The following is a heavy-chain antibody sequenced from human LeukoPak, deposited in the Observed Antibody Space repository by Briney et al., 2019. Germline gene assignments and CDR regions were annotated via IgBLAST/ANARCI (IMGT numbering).Heavy chain of an antibody. Sequence: SETLSLTCAVYGGSFSGYYWSWIRQPPGKGLEWIGEINHSGSTDYNPSLKSRVTVSVDTSQNQFSLKLTSVTAADTAVYYCARDQELGFWGQGTLVTVSS. CDR2: INHSGST. D-gene: IGHD3-10*01. V-gene: IGHV4-34*01. J-gene: IGHJ4*02. CDR1: GGSFSGYY. CDR3: ARDQELGF.